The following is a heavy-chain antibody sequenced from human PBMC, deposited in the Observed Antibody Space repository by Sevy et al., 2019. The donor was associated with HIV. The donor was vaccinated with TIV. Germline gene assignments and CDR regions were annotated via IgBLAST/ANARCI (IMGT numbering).Heavy chain of an antibody. V-gene: IGHV4-30-4*01. J-gene: IGHJ6*02. CDR2: IYHSGTT. Sequence: SETLSLTCTVSGGSISSGDYHWSWIRQPPGKGLEYIGYIYHSGTTYYNPSLKRRLTISVDTPKNQFSLTLTSVTAADTAVYYCARLPIGYCSGSNWFVYSMGVWGQGTTVTVSS. CDR3: ARLPIGYCSGSNWFVYSMGV. D-gene: IGHD2-15*01. CDR1: GGSISSGDYH.